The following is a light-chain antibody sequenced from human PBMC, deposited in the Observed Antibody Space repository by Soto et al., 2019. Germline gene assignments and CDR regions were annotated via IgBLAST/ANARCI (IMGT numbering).Light chain of an antibody. CDR2: AAS. Sequence: DIQMTQAPSSRSASVGDRVNITCRASQSISSYLNWYQQKPGNAPKLLIYAASSLQSGVPSRFSGSGSGTDFILTISSLQPEDFATYYCQQSYSIPWTFGQGTKVDIK. CDR3: QQSYSIPWT. CDR1: QSISSY. J-gene: IGKJ1*01. V-gene: IGKV1-39*01.